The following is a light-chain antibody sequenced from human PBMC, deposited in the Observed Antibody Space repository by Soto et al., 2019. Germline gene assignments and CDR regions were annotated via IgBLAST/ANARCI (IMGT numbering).Light chain of an antibody. J-gene: IGKJ1*01. CDR2: EAS. CDR3: QQYNGYWT. Sequence: DIQMTQSPSTLSASVGDRVTITCRASQSISGSLAWYQQKPGKAPKLLIYEASNLKSGVPSRFSGSGYVTEYTLTIRSLQPDDCASYYCQQYNGYWTFGQGTRGEIK. V-gene: IGKV1-5*03. CDR1: QSISGS.